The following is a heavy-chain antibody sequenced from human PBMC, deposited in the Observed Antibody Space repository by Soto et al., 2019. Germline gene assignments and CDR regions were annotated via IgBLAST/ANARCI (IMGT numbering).Heavy chain of an antibody. CDR2: INPDSGRT. Sequence: ATVKVSCKASGYTFTGYYLHWVRQAPGQGLEWMGYINPDSGRTRYAQKFQGTVTMTRDTSITTAYLELSSLKYDDSAIFYCALSFSQTNIDVWGQGTTVTVSS. CDR3: ALSFSQTNIDV. J-gene: IGHJ6*01. CDR1: GYTFTGYY. V-gene: IGHV1-2*02.